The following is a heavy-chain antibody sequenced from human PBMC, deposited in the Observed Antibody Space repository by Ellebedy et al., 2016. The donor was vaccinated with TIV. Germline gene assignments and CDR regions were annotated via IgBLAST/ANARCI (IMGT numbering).Heavy chain of an antibody. D-gene: IGHD2-15*01. J-gene: IGHJ4*02. CDR2: IFRDGGTT. Sequence: GESLKISCAASGFAFTTCAMSWVRQAPGKGLEWVSTIFRDGGTTYYADSVKGRFTISRDNSKDTLSLQMNSLRAEDTAVYHCAKLAGIHPWYFDHWGQGTLVPVSS. CDR1: GFAFTTCA. V-gene: IGHV3-23*01. CDR3: AKLAGIHPWYFDH.